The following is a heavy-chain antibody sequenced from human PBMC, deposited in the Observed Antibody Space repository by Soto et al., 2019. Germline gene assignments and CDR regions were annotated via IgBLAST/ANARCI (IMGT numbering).Heavy chain of an antibody. CDR1: GFTFSSYA. CDR3: AKDGLVRYCSSTSCYPEAYYFDY. J-gene: IGHJ4*02. V-gene: IGHV3-23*01. Sequence: EVQLLESGGGLVQPGGSLRLSCAASGFTFSSYAMSWVRQAPGKGLEWVSALSGSGGSTYYADSVKGRFTISRDNSKNTLYLQMNSLRAEDTAVYYCAKDGLVRYCSSTSCYPEAYYFDYWGQGTLVTVSS. CDR2: LSGSGGST. D-gene: IGHD2-2*01.